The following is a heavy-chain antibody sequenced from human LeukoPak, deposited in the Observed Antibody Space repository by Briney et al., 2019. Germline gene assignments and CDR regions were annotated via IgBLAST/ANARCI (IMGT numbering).Heavy chain of an antibody. J-gene: IGHJ5*02. D-gene: IGHD6-19*01. Sequence: SEILSLTCTVSGGSISSTIYYWGWIRQPPGKGLEWIESIYYRGSTYYNPSLKSRVAISVDTSKNQFSLKLSSVTAADTAVYYCARDSRSGWGNWFDPWGQGTLVTVSS. CDR2: IYYRGST. CDR1: GGSISSTIYY. V-gene: IGHV4-39*07. CDR3: ARDSRSGWGNWFDP.